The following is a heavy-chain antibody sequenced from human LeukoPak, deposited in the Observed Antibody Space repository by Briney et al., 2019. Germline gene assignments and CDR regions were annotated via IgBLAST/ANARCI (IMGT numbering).Heavy chain of an antibody. D-gene: IGHD3-22*01. CDR1: GFTFSSYA. CDR3: AKDRPTMIVVLITDAFDI. V-gene: IGHV3-23*01. CDR2: ISGSGGST. Sequence: PGGSLRLSCAASGFTFSSYAMSWVRQAPGKGLEWVSAISGSGGSTYYADSVKGRFTISRDNSKNTLYLQMNSLRAEDTAVYYCAKDRPTMIVVLITDAFDIWGQGTMATVSS. J-gene: IGHJ3*02.